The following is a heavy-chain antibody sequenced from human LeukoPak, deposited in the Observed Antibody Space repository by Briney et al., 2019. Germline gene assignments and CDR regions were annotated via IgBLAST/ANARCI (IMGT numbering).Heavy chain of an antibody. J-gene: IGHJ6*03. CDR3: ARGARFCSGGSCYYYYYYMDV. CDR2: IYYSGSN. D-gene: IGHD2-15*01. V-gene: IGHV4-59*01. Sequence: SETLSLTCTVSGGSISSYYWSWLRQPPGKGMEWIGYIYYSGSNDYNPSLTSRVSILVETCKKKFSLKLSSVTAADTAVYYCARGARFCSGGSCYYYYYYMDVWGKGTTVTVSS. CDR1: GGSISSYY.